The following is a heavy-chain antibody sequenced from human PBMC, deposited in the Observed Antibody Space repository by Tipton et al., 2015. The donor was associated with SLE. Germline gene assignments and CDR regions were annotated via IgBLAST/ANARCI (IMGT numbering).Heavy chain of an antibody. V-gene: IGHV4-34*01. J-gene: IGHJ6*03. CDR3: ARVSGSYLYYYYYYYMAV. CDR2: INHSGST. Sequence: TLSLICAVYGGSFSGYYWSWIRQPPGKGLEWIGEINHSGSTNYNPSLKSRVTISVDTSKNQFSLKLSSVTAADTAVYFCARVSGSYLYYYYYYYMAVWGKGTSVTVSS. CDR1: GGSFSGYY. D-gene: IGHD1-26*01.